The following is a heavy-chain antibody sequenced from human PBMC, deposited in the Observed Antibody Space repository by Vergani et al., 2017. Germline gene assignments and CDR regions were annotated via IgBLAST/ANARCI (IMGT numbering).Heavy chain of an antibody. J-gene: IGHJ5*01. V-gene: IGHV4-38-2*02. Sequence: QVQLQESGPGLVKPSETLSLTCSVSGYSISRGFYWAWLRQTPAKGLEWIGGMLHTGEASNSPSLQSRVAFSMDPSKNQLSLQLTSVTAADTAVYFCGVIMVRSPRPDNWFDSWVRGTLVTVSS. CDR1: GYSISRGFY. D-gene: IGHD3-10*01. CDR2: MLHTGEA. CDR3: GVIMVRSPRPDNWFDS.